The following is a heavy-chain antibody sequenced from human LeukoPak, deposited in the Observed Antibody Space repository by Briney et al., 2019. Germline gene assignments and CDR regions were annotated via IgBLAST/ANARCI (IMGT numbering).Heavy chain of an antibody. Sequence: SETLSLTRTVSGYSISSGYYWGWIRQPPGKGLEWIGSIYHSGRTFYNPSLKSRVTISVDTSKNQFSLKLSSVTAADTAVYYCARARPNYYDSSGPFLFDYWGQGTLVTVSS. J-gene: IGHJ4*02. CDR2: IYHSGRT. V-gene: IGHV4-38-2*02. CDR3: ARARPNYYDSSGPFLFDY. CDR1: GYSISSGYY. D-gene: IGHD3-22*01.